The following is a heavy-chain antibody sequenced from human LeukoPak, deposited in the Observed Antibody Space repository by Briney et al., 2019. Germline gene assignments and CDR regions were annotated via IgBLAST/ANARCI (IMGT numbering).Heavy chain of an antibody. V-gene: IGHV4-39*01. CDR3: ARQSDSSGYYSFNY. J-gene: IGHJ4*02. D-gene: IGHD3-22*01. Sequence: SETLSLTCTVSGGSISSSSHYWGWIRQPPGKGLEWIGTIYYRGSSSYNPSLKSRVTMSVDTSENHFSLKLSSVTAADTAVYFCARQSDSSGYYSFNYWGQGTLVTVSS. CDR1: GGSISSSSHY. CDR2: IYYRGSS.